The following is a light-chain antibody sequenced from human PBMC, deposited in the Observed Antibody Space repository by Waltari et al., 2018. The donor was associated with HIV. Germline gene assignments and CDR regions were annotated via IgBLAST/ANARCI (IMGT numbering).Light chain of an antibody. Sequence: QSVLTQPPSASGTPGQRVTISCSGSSSNIGINYVYWYQPLPGTAPKLLIYRNNQRPSGVPERFSGSKSGTSASLAISGLRSDDEGDYYCAAWDDSLSGVIFGGGTKLTVL. CDR3: AAWDDSLSGVI. J-gene: IGLJ2*01. V-gene: IGLV1-47*01. CDR1: SSNIGINY. CDR2: RNN.